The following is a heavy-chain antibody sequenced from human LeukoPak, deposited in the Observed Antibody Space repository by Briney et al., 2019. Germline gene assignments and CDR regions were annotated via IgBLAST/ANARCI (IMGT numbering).Heavy chain of an antibody. CDR3: AISQLTWGAFDI. V-gene: IGHV3-21*01. D-gene: IGHD3-16*01. J-gene: IGHJ3*02. CDR1: GGSISSSS. CDR2: ISSSSSYI. Sequence: ETLSLTCTVSGGSISSSSYYWGWIRQPPGKGLEWVSSISSSSSYIYYADSVKGRFTISRDNAKNSLYLQMNSLRAEDTAVYYCAISQLTWGAFDIWGQGTMVTVSS.